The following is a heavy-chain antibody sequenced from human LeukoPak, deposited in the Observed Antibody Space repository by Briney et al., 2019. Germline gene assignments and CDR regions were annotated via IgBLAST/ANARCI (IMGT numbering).Heavy chain of an antibody. V-gene: IGHV3-30*18. D-gene: IGHD2-21*02. CDR3: AKDQWAYCGGDCYSSDY. Sequence: GGSLRLSCAASGFTFSHYGMHWVGQAPGKGLEWVAVMSADGTNKYYADAAKGRFTISRDNSKNTLYLQVTSLRVEDTAVYFCAKDQWAYCGGDCYSSDYWGQGTLVTVSS. J-gene: IGHJ4*02. CDR1: GFTFSHYG. CDR2: MSADGTNK.